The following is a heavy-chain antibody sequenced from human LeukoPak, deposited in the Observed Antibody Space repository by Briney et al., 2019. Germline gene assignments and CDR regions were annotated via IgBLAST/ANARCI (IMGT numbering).Heavy chain of an antibody. CDR3: ARDSRPNRGEFDY. CDR2: IYHSGST. CDR1: GYPLSSGYY. V-gene: IGHV4-38-2*02. D-gene: IGHD3-16*01. J-gene: IGHJ4*02. Sequence: PSETLSLTYTVSGYPLSSGYYWGWIRQPPGKGLDWIGSIYHSGSTYYNPSLKSRVTISVDTSKNQCSLKLSSVTAADTAVYYCARDSRPNRGEFDYWGQGTLVTVSS.